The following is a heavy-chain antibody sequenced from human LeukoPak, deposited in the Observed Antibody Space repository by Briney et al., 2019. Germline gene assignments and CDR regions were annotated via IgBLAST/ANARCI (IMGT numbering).Heavy chain of an antibody. Sequence: PGGSLRLSCAASGFTFSSYAMHWVRQAPGKGLEWVAVISYDGSNKYYADSVKGRFTISRDNSKNTLYLQMNSLRAEDTAVYYCARDRLLRYFDWSGGPQNYYYYYYGMDVWGQGTTVTVSS. CDR2: ISYDGSNK. CDR3: ARDRLLRYFDWSGGPQNYYYYYYGMDV. CDR1: GFTFSSYA. V-gene: IGHV3-30-3*01. D-gene: IGHD3-9*01. J-gene: IGHJ6*02.